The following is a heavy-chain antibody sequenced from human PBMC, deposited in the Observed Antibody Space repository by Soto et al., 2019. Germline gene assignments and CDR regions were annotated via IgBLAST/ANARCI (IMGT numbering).Heavy chain of an antibody. V-gene: IGHV3-30*04. D-gene: IGHD3-9*01. CDR1: GFNFTYIA. Sequence: QEQLVESGGGVVRPGKSLRLSCEASGFNFTYIAMHWVRQAPGKGLEWVAVISFNGRKKFYARSVKGRFTISRDNSKNTLYLQINNLRPGDTAVYYCARDWLRRDDILTPSWNFNLWGQGTLVTAS. CDR2: ISFNGRKK. CDR3: ARDWLRRDDILTPSWNFNL. J-gene: IGHJ2*01.